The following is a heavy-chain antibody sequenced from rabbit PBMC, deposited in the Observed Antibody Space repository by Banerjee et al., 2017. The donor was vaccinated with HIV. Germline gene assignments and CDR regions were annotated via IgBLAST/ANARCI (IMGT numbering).Heavy chain of an antibody. CDR3: ARSTSGYDIGDL. D-gene: IGHD1-1*01. V-gene: IGHV1S40*01. Sequence: QSLEESGGDLVKPGASLTLTCTASGFSFSSSYYMCWVRQAPGKGLEWIACIDAGSSGSTYYASWAKGRFTISKTSSTTVTLQMTSLTAADTATYFCARSTSGYDIGDLWGQGTLVTVS. CDR1: GFSFSSSYY. J-gene: IGHJ3*01. CDR2: IDAGSSGST.